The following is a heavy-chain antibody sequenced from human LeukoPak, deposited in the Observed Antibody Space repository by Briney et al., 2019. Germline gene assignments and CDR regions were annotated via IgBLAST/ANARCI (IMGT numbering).Heavy chain of an antibody. CDR2: IYSGGST. Sequence: SETLSLTCTVSGGSISSSSYYWGWIRQPPGKGLDWIGSIYSGGSTYYNPSLKSRVTISVDTSKNQFSLKLSSVTAADTAVYYCARDPGGGAFDYWGQGTLVTVSS. CDR3: ARDPGGGAFDY. CDR1: GGSISSSSYY. V-gene: IGHV4-39*07. D-gene: IGHD3-16*01. J-gene: IGHJ4*02.